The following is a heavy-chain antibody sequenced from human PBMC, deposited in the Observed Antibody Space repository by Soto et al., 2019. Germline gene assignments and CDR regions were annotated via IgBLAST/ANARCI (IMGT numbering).Heavy chain of an antibody. CDR1: GGTFSTYT. D-gene: IGHD5-12*01. J-gene: IGHJ4*02. V-gene: IGHV1-69*06. Sequence: QVPLVQSGAEVRKPGSSVTVSCKVSGGTFSTYTISWVRQAPGQGLQWMGGITPILRETTYSQTFQGKVLITADISATTAYMELSDLTSDDTAMYYCGRVPRYSFPTSDSLDQWGQGTRVTVTS. CDR2: ITPILRET. CDR3: GRVPRYSFPTSDSLDQ.